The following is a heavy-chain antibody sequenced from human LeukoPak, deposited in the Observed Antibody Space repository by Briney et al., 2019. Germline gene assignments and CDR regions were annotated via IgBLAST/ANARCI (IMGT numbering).Heavy chain of an antibody. D-gene: IGHD3-10*01. J-gene: IGHJ6*02. Sequence: GGSLRLSCAASGFTFSSYSMNWVRQAPGKGLEWVSSISSSSSYIYYADSVKGRFTISRDNAKNSLYLQMNSLRAEDTAVYYCARDLGITMVRGVIGGIIGEYGMDVWGQGTTVTVSS. CDR2: ISSSSSYI. CDR1: GFTFSSYS. CDR3: ARDLGITMVRGVIGGIIGEYGMDV. V-gene: IGHV3-21*01.